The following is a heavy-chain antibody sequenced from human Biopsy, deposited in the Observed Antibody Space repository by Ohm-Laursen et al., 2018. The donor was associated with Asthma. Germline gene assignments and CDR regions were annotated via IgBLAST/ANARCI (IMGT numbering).Heavy chain of an antibody. CDR3: ARKAGPCISRTCYSLDF. Sequence: SVTVSCKSLGGTFNTYVIGWVRQAPGQGLGWMGGINSVFGTTTYPQKFQDRVTITADDSTSTVYMELSSLRSEDTAVYYCARKAGPCISRTCYSLDFWGQGTLVTVSS. CDR2: INSVFGTT. D-gene: IGHD2-2*01. V-gene: IGHV1-69*13. J-gene: IGHJ4*02. CDR1: GGTFNTYV.